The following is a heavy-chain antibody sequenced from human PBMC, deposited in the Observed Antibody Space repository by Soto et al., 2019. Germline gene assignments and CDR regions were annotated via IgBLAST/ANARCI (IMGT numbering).Heavy chain of an antibody. J-gene: IGHJ6*02. D-gene: IGHD2-2*01. Sequence: SETLSLTCAVYGGSFSGYYWSWIRQPPGKGLEWIGEINHSGSTNYNPSLKSRVTISVDTSKNQFSLKLSSVTAADTAVYYCASYQLLAYYYYGMDVWGQGTTVTVSS. V-gene: IGHV4-34*01. CDR2: INHSGST. CDR3: ASYQLLAYYYYGMDV. CDR1: GGSFSGYY.